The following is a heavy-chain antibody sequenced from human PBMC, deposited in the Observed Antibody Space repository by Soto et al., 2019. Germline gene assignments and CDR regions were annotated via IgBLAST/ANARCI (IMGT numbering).Heavy chain of an antibody. Sequence: PGGSLRLSCSASGFTFSNYAVAWIRQAPGKGLEWASVIGSEGGGIHYADSVKGRFTISRDNSKNILYLQLSSLRAEDTAVYYCAKYATNGASRYFDFWGQGILVTVSS. CDR2: IGSEGGGI. CDR3: AKYATNGASRYFDF. CDR1: GFTFSNYA. J-gene: IGHJ4*02. V-gene: IGHV3-23*01. D-gene: IGHD1-20*01.